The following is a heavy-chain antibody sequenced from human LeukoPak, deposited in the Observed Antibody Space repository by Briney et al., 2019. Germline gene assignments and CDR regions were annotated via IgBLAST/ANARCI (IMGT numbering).Heavy chain of an antibody. CDR1: GFSFTTHA. CDR2: ISGGGDT. CDR3: TKDGRSVRGVIQSNGMDV. J-gene: IGHJ6*02. V-gene: IGHV3-23*01. D-gene: IGHD3-10*01. Sequence: GGSLRLSCAASGFSFTTHAMNWVRRAPGKGLEWVSSISGGGDTYYADSVKGRFTISRDNSKNTLYLQMNSLRDEDTAVYYCTKDGRSVRGVIQSNGMDVWGQGTTVTVSS.